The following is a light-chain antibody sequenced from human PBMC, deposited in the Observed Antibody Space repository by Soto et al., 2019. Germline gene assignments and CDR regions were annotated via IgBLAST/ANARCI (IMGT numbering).Light chain of an antibody. J-gene: IGLJ3*02. V-gene: IGLV2-14*01. Sequence: QSALTQPASVSGSPGQSITISCTGTSSDVGNYNYVSWYQHHPGKAPKLMISDVANRPSGVSNRFSGSKSGNMASLTISGLQAEDEADYYCCAFTSAGTWVFGGGTKLTVL. CDR3: CAFTSAGTWV. CDR2: DVA. CDR1: SSDVGNYNY.